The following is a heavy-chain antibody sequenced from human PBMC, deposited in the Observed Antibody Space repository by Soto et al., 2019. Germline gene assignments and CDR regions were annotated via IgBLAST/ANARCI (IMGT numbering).Heavy chain of an antibody. CDR2: IYYTGNT. J-gene: IGHJ4*02. CDR1: NASISSGDYY. CDR3: ARASYETSTYYLDY. Sequence: QVQLQESGPGLVKPSQTLSLTCTVSNASISSGDYYWTWIRQPPGKGLEWIGSIYYTGNTYYNPSLKSRVTISVDTSNNQFSLKLSSVTAADTAVYYCARASYETSTYYLDYWGQGTLVTVS. D-gene: IGHD5-18*01. V-gene: IGHV4-30-4*01.